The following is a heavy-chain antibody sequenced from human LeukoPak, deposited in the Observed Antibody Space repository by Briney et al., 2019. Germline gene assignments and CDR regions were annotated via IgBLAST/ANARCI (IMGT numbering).Heavy chain of an antibody. CDR2: INHSGST. V-gene: IGHV4-34*01. CDR1: GGSFSGYY. D-gene: IGHD6-13*01. CDR3: ARWYPYHYFDY. Sequence: PSETLSLTCAVYGGSFSGYYWSWIRQPPGKGLEWIGEINHSGSTNYNPSLKSRVTISVDTSKNQFSLKLSSVTAADTAVYYCARWYPYHYFDYWGQGTLVTVSS. J-gene: IGHJ4*02.